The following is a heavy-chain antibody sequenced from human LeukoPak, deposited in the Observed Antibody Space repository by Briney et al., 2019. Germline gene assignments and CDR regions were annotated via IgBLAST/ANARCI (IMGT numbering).Heavy chain of an antibody. CDR1: GGSISSGSYY. V-gene: IGHV4-61*02. J-gene: IGHJ6*03. Sequence: SETLSLTCTVSGGSISSGSYYWSWIRQPAGKGLEWIGRIYTSGSTNYNASLKSRVTISVDTSKNQFSLKLSSVTAADTAVYYCARGAMDYMDVWGKGTTVTVSS. CDR2: IYTSGST. CDR3: ARGAMDYMDV. D-gene: IGHD5-24*01.